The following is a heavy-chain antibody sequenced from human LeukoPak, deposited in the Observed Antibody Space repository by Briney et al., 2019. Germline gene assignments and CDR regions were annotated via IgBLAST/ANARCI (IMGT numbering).Heavy chain of an antibody. Sequence: GGSLRLSCAASGFTFSTYDMLWVRQATGQGLEWVSAIGTAGDTYYPGSVKGRFTISRENAKNSLYLQMNSLRAGDTAVYYCARDRGYSSGWFDYWGRGTLVTVSS. CDR2: IGTAGDT. CDR3: ARDRGYSSGWFDY. D-gene: IGHD6-19*01. CDR1: GFTFSTYD. V-gene: IGHV3-13*04. J-gene: IGHJ5*01.